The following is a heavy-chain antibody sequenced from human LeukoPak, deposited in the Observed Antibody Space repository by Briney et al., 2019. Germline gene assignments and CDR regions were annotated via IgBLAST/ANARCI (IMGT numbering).Heavy chain of an antibody. CDR3: AKDMDIAAAGTIDY. V-gene: IGHV3-23*01. CDR2: ISGSGGST. Sequence: GGSLRLSCVFSGFTFRNHGMHWVRQAPGKGLEWVSAISGSGGSTYYADSVKGRFTISRDNSKNTLYLQMNSLRAEDTAVYYCAKDMDIAAAGTIDYWGQGTLVTVSS. J-gene: IGHJ4*02. D-gene: IGHD6-13*01. CDR1: GFTFRNHG.